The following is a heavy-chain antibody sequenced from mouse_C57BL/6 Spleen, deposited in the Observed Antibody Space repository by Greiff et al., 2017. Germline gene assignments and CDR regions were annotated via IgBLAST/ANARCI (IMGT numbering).Heavy chain of an antibody. CDR3: ERSPYYYGSSYWYFDV. CDR1: GYAFSSYW. J-gene: IGHJ1*03. D-gene: IGHD1-1*01. Sequence: QVQLKESGAELVKPGASVKISCKASGYAFSSYWMNWVKQRPGKGLEWIGQIYPGDGDTNYNGKFKGKATLTADKSSSTAYMQLSSLTSEDSAVYFGERSPYYYGSSYWYFDVWGTGTTVTVSS. CDR2: IYPGDGDT. V-gene: IGHV1-80*01.